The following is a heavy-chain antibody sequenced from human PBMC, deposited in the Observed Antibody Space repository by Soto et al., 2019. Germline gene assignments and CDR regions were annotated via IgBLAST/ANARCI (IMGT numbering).Heavy chain of an antibody. Sequence: GGSLRLSCAASGFTFSSYGMHWVRQAPGKGLEWVAVISYDGSNKYYADSVKGRFTISRDNSKNTLYLQMNSLRAEDTAVYYCAKVHDSYGYLFLWGQGTLVTVSS. J-gene: IGHJ4*02. V-gene: IGHV3-30*18. CDR2: ISYDGSNK. D-gene: IGHD5-18*01. CDR1: GFTFSSYG. CDR3: AKVHDSYGYLFL.